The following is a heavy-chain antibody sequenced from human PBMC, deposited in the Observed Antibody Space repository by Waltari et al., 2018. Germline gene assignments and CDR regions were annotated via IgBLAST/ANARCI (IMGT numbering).Heavy chain of an antibody. V-gene: IGHV3-21*01. Sequence: EVQLVESGGGLVKPGGSLRLSCAASGFTFSSYSMNWVRQAPGKGLEWVSSISSSSSYIYYADSVKCRFTSSRDNAKNSLYLQMNSLRAEDTAVYYCARDNSGMDVWGQGTTVTVSS. CDR1: GFTFSSYS. CDR2: ISSSSSYI. J-gene: IGHJ6*02. CDR3: ARDNSGMDV.